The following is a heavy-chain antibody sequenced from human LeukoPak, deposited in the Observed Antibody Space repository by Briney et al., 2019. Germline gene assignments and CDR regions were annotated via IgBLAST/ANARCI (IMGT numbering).Heavy chain of an antibody. CDR3: ARGDRLYYFDY. D-gene: IGHD2-21*01. CDR1: GGSISSSSYY. CDR2: IGYRGST. V-gene: IGHV4-61*03. J-gene: IGHJ4*02. Sequence: PSETLSLTCTVSGGSISSSSYYWSWIRQPPGQGLEWIGYIGYRGSTNYNPSLKSRVSKSVDTSKNHFSLKLSSVTAADTAIYYCARGDRLYYFDYWGQGTLVTVSS.